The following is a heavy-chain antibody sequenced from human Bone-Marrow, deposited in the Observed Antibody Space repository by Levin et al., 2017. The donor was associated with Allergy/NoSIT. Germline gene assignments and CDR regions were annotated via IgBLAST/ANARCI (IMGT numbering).Heavy chain of an antibody. CDR1: GFTFSSYS. J-gene: IGHJ4*02. Sequence: QHGESLKISCVASGFTFSSYSMDWVRQAPGKGLEWVSAIRGSGSSAYYADSVKGRFTISRDNSKNTVYLQMNSLRAEDTAVYYCAKAGQPYCGGDCYYDYWGQGTLVTVSS. V-gene: IGHV3-23*01. D-gene: IGHD2-21*02. CDR2: IRGSGSSA. CDR3: AKAGQPYCGGDCYYDY.